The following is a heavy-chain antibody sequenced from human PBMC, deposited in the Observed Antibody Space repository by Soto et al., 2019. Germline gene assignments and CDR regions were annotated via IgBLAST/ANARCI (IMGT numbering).Heavy chain of an antibody. Sequence: EVQLVESGGGLVQPGESLRLSCAASGFTFSGSAMHWVRQAPGKGLEWVGRIRSKPNNYATAYAASVKGRFSISRDDSKNTAYLQVNGLKTEDTAVYYCSGGQNDYNYFCYYPMDVWGRGTTVTVSS. D-gene: IGHD4-4*01. J-gene: IGHJ6*03. V-gene: IGHV3-73*02. CDR3: SGGQNDYNYFCYYPMDV. CDR1: GFTFSGSA. CDR2: IRSKPNNYAT.